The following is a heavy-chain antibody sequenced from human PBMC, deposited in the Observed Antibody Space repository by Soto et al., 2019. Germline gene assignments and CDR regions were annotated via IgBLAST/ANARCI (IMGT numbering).Heavy chain of an antibody. CDR1: GYTFTSYA. D-gene: IGHD2-15*01. J-gene: IGHJ4*02. Sequence: ASVKVSCKASGYTFTSYAMHWVRQAPGQRLEWMGWINAGNGNTKYPQKFQGRVTITRDTSASTAYMELSSLRSEDTAVYYCARDLGGWPDYWGQGNLVTVSS. CDR3: ARDLGGWPDY. V-gene: IGHV1-3*01. CDR2: INAGNGNT.